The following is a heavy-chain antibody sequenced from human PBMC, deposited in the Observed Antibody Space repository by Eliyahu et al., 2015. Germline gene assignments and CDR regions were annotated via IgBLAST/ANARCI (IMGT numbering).Heavy chain of an antibody. Sequence: EVQLVESGGGLVKPGGSLRLSCAASGFPFSXAWMSWVRQAPGKGLEWVGRIKSKTDGGTTDYAAPVKGRFTISRDDSKNTLYLQMNSLKTEDTAVYYCTTEWPLIAALYYFDYWGQGTLVTVSS. CDR3: TTEWPLIAALYYFDY. CDR1: GFPFSXAW. V-gene: IGHV3-15*01. J-gene: IGHJ4*02. D-gene: IGHD6-13*01. CDR2: IKSKTDGGTT.